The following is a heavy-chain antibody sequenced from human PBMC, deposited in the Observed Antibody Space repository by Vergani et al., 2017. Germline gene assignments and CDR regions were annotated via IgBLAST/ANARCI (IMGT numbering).Heavy chain of an antibody. J-gene: IGHJ5*02. V-gene: IGHV3-23*01. Sequence: EVQLLESGGGLVQPGGSLRLSCAASGFTFSSYAMSWVRQAPGKGLEWVSAISGSGGSTYYADSVKGRFTISRDSSKNTLYLQMNSLRAEDTAVYYCAKDLWFGEGYDPWGQGTLVTVSS. CDR2: ISGSGGST. CDR1: GFTFSSYA. CDR3: AKDLWFGEGYDP. D-gene: IGHD3-10*01.